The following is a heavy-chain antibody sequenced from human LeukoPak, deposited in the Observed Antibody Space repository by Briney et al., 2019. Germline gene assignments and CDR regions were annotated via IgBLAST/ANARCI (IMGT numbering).Heavy chain of an antibody. CDR2: IYHSGST. D-gene: IGHD3-10*01. CDR3: ARGYGSGSYYNY. CDR1: GGSISSGGYS. J-gene: IGHJ4*02. Sequence: PSQTLSLTCAVSGGSISSGGYSWSWIRQPPGKGLEWIGYIYHSGSTYYNPSLKSRVTISVDRSKNQFSLKVSSVTAADTAVYYCARGYGSGSYYNYWGQGTLVTVSS. V-gene: IGHV4-30-2*01.